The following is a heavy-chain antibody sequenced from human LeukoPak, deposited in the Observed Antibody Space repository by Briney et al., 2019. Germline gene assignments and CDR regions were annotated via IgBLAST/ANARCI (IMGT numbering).Heavy chain of an antibody. J-gene: IGHJ6*02. CDR1: GYTFTTYG. CDR2: ISAYNGNT. Sequence: GASVKVSCKASGYTFTTYGISWVRQAPGQGLEWMGWISAYNGNTNYAQKLQGRVTMTTDTSTSTAYMELRSLRSDDTAVYYCARDGIVPAEIYYYGMDVWGQGTTVTVSS. CDR3: ARDGIVPAEIYYYGMDV. V-gene: IGHV1-18*01. D-gene: IGHD2-2*01.